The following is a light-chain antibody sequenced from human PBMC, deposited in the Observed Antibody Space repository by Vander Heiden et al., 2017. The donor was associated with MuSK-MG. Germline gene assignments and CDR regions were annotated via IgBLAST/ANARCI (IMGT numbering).Light chain of an antibody. CDR3: AAWDDSLSGDV. CDR1: SSNIGSNY. J-gene: IGLJ1*01. V-gene: IGLV1-47*03. Sequence: QSVLTQPPSASGTPGQRVTISCSGSSSNIGSNYVYWYQQLPGTAPKLLIYRNNQRPSGVPDRFSGSKSGTSASLAISGLWSEDEADYDCAAWDDSLSGDVFGTGTKVTGL. CDR2: RNN.